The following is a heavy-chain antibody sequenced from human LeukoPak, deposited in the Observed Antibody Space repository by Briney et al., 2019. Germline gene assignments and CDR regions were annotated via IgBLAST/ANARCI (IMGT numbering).Heavy chain of an antibody. CDR2: ISSNGGST. CDR1: GFTFSSYA. D-gene: IGHD6-13*01. CDR3: ARDLTLYSSSWPGYYGMDV. J-gene: IGHJ6*02. Sequence: GGSLRLSCAASGFTFSSYAMHWVRQAPGKGLEYVSAISSNGGSTYYANSVKGRFTISRDNSKNTPYLQMGSLRAEDMAVYYCARDLTLYSSSWPGYYGMDVWGQGTTVTVSS. V-gene: IGHV3-64*01.